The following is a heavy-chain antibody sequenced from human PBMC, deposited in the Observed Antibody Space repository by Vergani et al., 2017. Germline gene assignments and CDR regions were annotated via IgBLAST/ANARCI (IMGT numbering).Heavy chain of an antibody. D-gene: IGHD1-26*01. J-gene: IGHJ3*02. CDR2: ISSSSSYT. CDR1: GFTFSDYY. V-gene: IGHV3-11*06. CDR3: ARDLGVVGATARGAFDI. Sequence: QVQLVESGGGLVKPGGSLRLSCAASGFTFSDYYMSWIRQAPGKGLEWVSYISSSSSYTNYAESVKGRFTISRDNAKNSLYLQMNSLRAEDTAVYYCARDLGVVGATARGAFDIWGQGTMVTVSS.